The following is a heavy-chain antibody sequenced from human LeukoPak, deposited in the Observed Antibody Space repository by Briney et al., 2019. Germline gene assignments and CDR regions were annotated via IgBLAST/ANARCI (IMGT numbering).Heavy chain of an antibody. Sequence: SVKVSCKASGGTFSSYAISWVRQAPGRGLEWMGRIIPILGIANYAQKSQGRVTITADKSTSTAYMELSSLRSEDTAVYYCAREVDTAMVGMDVWGQGTTVTVSS. V-gene: IGHV1-69*04. CDR1: GGTFSSYA. D-gene: IGHD5-18*01. CDR2: IIPILGIA. J-gene: IGHJ6*02. CDR3: AREVDTAMVGMDV.